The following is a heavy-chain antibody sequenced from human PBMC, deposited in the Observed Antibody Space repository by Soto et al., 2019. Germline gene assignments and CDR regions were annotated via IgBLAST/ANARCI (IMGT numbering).Heavy chain of an antibody. Sequence: GGSLRLSCAASGFTFSNAWMNWVREAPGKGLEWVGRIKSKTDGGTTDYAAPVKGRFTISRDDSKNTLYLQMNSLKTEDTAVYYCTTYYKVGDFWSGYYYYSGMDVWGQGTTVTVS. V-gene: IGHV3-15*07. CDR1: GFTFSNAW. J-gene: IGHJ6*02. CDR3: TTYYKVGDFWSGYYYYSGMDV. CDR2: IKSKTDGGTT. D-gene: IGHD3-3*01.